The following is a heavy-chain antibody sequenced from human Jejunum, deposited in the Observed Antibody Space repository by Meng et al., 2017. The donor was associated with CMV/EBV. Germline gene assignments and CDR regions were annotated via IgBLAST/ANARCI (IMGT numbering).Heavy chain of an antibody. D-gene: IGHD3-16*01. Sequence: ASGFTFSGHAMHWVRQAPGKGLEWVAVTSYDGNSQYYTDSVRGRFTISRDNSDNMLFLQMNSLRADDTAVYYCARDGGGFNSSPFDYWGQGTLVTVSS. CDR2: TSYDGNSQ. CDR3: ARDGGGFNSSPFDY. V-gene: IGHV3-30*04. CDR1: GFTFSGHA. J-gene: IGHJ4*02.